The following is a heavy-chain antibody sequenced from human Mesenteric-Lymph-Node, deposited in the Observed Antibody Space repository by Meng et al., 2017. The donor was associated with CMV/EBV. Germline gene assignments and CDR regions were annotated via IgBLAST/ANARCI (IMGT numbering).Heavy chain of an antibody. Sequence: AVYGGSFSGYCWSWIRQPPGKGLEWIGEINHSGSTNYNPSLKSRVTISVDTSKNQFSLKLSSVTAADTAVYYCASPGYSGYRRLFDYWGQGTLVTVSS. CDR1: GGSFSGYC. V-gene: IGHV4-34*01. CDR2: INHSGST. D-gene: IGHD5-12*01. J-gene: IGHJ4*02. CDR3: ASPGYSGYRRLFDY.